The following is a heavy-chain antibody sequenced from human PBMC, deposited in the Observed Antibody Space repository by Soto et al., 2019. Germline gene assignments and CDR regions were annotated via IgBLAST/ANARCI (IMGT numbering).Heavy chain of an antibody. CDR1: GFTFSSYW. D-gene: IGHD2-21*01. J-gene: IGHJ4*02. Sequence: EEQLVESGGGLVQPGGSLRLSCVASGFTFSSYWMTWVRQAPGKGLEWVVNIKPDGSEKNYVDSVEGRFTISRDNVENSLYLQMNNLRAEDTAVYYCARFRDYFGCWGQGTLVTVSS. CDR2: IKPDGSEK. CDR3: ARFRDYFGC. V-gene: IGHV3-7*01.